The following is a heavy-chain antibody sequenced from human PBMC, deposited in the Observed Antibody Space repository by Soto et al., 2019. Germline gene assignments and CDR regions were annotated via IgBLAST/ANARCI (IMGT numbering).Heavy chain of an antibody. D-gene: IGHD6-6*01. CDR1: GGSIGSGGHY. CDR2: IYYSGST. Sequence: PSETLSLTCTVSGGSIGSGGHYWSWIRQHPGKGLEWIGYIYYSGSTYYNPSLKSRVTISVDTSKNQFSLKLSSVTAADTAVYYCASGGVAARLNWFDPWGQGTLVTVSS. V-gene: IGHV4-31*03. J-gene: IGHJ5*02. CDR3: ASGGVAARLNWFDP.